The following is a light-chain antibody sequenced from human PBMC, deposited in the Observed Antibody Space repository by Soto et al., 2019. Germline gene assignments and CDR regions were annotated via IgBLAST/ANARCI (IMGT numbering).Light chain of an antibody. CDR2: KAS. CDR3: QQYNTYPLT. Sequence: DIQMTQSPSTLSASVGDRVTNTCRASQSISTWLAWYQQKPGKAPKLLIYKASSLEGGVPSRFSGSGSGSDFNITISSLQPDDFATYYCQQYNTYPLTFGGGTTVEIK. J-gene: IGKJ4*01. CDR1: QSISTW. V-gene: IGKV1-5*03.